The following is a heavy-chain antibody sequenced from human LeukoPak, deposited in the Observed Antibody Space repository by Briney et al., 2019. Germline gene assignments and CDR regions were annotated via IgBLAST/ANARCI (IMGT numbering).Heavy chain of an antibody. CDR2: INHSGST. D-gene: IGHD2-2*02. CDR1: GGSFSGYY. Sequence: SETLSLTCAVYGGSFSGYYWSWIRQPPGKGLEWIGEINHSGSTNYNPSLKSRVAISVDTSKNQFSLKLSSVTAADTAVYYCANLGYCSSTSCYNEDYWGQGTLVTVSS. V-gene: IGHV4-34*01. J-gene: IGHJ4*02. CDR3: ANLGYCSSTSCYNEDY.